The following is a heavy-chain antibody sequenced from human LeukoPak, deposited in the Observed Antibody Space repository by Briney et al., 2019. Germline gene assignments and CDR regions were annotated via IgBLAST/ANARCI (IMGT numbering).Heavy chain of an antibody. D-gene: IGHD3-10*01. CDR2: ISSSSSYI. CDR1: GFTFSSYS. V-gene: IGHV3-21*01. J-gene: IGHJ4*02. CDR3: ARGSGILWFGDFDY. Sequence: PGGSLRLSCAASGFTFSSYSMNWVRQAPGKGLEWVSSISSSSSYIYYADSVKGRFTISRDNAKNSLYLQMNSLRAEDTAVYYCARGSGILWFGDFDYWGQGTLVTVSS.